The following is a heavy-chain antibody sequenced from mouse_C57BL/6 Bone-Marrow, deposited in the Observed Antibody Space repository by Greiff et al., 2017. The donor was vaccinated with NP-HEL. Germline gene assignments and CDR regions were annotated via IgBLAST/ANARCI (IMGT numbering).Heavy chain of an antibody. V-gene: IGHV1-7*01. CDR1: GYTFTSYW. CDR3: ATKFESNYSDY. J-gene: IGHJ2*01. D-gene: IGHD1-3*01. CDR2: INPSSGYT. Sequence: VQRVESGAELAKPGASVKLSCKASGYTFTSYWMHWVKQRPGQGLEWIGYINPSSGYTKYNQKFKDKATLTADKSSSTAYMQLSSLTYEDSAVYYCATKFESNYSDYWGQGTTLTVSS.